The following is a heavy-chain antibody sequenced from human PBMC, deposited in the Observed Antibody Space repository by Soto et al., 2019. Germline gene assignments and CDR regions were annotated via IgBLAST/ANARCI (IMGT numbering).Heavy chain of an antibody. CDR2: IKQDGSEK. J-gene: IGHJ6*02. D-gene: IGHD3-10*01. V-gene: IGHV3-7*01. CDR3: ARHLLLRFGELLNHYGMDV. CDR1: GFTVSSDC. Sequence: XGSLMLSYGAPGFTVSSDCMSWVRQAPGTGVGWVANIKQDGSEKYYVDSVKGRFTISRDNAKNSLYLQMNSLRAEDTAVYYCARHLLLRFGELLNHYGMDVCGQRTTVTFSS.